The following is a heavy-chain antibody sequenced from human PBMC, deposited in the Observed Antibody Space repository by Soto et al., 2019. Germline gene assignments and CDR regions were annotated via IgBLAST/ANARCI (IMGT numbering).Heavy chain of an antibody. CDR1: GGSISSGDYY. J-gene: IGHJ4*02. Sequence: QVQLQESGPGLVKPSQTLSLTCTVSGGSISSGDYYWSWIRQHPGKGLEWIGYIYYSGSTHYSSSFKSRVTLSIDTSKNQFPLRLNSVTAADTAVYYCARLSSIDSSGYYLDYWGQGTLVTVSS. V-gene: IGHV4-31*03. CDR3: ARLSSIDSSGYYLDY. CDR2: IYYSGST. D-gene: IGHD3-22*01.